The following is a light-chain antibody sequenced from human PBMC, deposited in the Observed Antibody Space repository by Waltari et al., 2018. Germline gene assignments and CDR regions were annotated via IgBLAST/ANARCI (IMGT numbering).Light chain of an antibody. Sequence: QSVLTQPPSASGPPGQRATIPRSGSSSNTGNYYVYWYQHPPATAPKPRFYRDNQLASGVPDRFSVSKSGTSASLAISGLRSEDEADYYCAAWDDSLGGSVAFGGGTKLTVL. CDR2: RDN. CDR1: SSNTGNYY. V-gene: IGLV1-47*01. J-gene: IGLJ2*01. CDR3: AAWDDSLGGSVA.